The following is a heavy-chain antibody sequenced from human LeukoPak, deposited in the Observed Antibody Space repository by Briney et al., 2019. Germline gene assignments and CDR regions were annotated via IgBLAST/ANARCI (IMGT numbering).Heavy chain of an antibody. CDR1: GFTFSNAW. D-gene: IGHD4-11*01. CDR3: TTDLHQYSNYEGYYYYGMDV. Sequence: TGGSLRLSCAASGFTFSNAWMNWVRQAPGKGLEWVGRIKSKTDGGTTDYAAPVKGRFTISRDDSKNTLYLQMNSLKTEDTAVYYCTTDLHQYSNYEGYYYYGMDVWSQGTTVTVSS. CDR2: IKSKTDGGTT. V-gene: IGHV3-15*07. J-gene: IGHJ6*02.